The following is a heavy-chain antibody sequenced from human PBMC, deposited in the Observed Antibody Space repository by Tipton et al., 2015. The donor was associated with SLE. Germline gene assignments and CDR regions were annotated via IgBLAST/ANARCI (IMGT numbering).Heavy chain of an antibody. CDR3: AKIREQWLAAYYYGMDV. D-gene: IGHD6-19*01. CDR1: GFIFGTYV. V-gene: IGHV3-23*01. Sequence: SLRLSCEASGFIFGTYVMTWVRQAPGKGLQWVAAISHSVGSNRYYAESVGGRFTISRDNSKNTLYLQMNSLRAEDTATYYCAKIREQWLAAYYYGMDVWGQGTTVIVSS. J-gene: IGHJ6*02. CDR2: ISHSVGSNR.